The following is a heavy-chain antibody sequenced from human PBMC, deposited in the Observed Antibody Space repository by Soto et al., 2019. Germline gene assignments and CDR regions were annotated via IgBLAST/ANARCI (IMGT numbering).Heavy chain of an antibody. CDR2: INSDGSST. CDR1: RFTFSSYW. CDR3: ARYITRGYYFDY. D-gene: IGHD3-10*01. J-gene: IGHJ4*02. Sequence: PGGCLRLSCAASRFTFSSYWMHWVRQAPGKGLVWVSRINSDGSSTSYADSVKGRFTISRDNAKNTLYLQMNSLRAEDTAVYYCARYITRGYYFDYWGQGTLVTVSS. V-gene: IGHV3-74*01.